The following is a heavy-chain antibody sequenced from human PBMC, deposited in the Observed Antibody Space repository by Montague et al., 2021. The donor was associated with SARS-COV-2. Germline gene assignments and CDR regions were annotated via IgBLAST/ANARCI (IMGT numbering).Heavy chain of an antibody. D-gene: IGHD5-18*01. CDR2: ISGSGSSA. CDR3: AKGDVDTAMAFEY. Sequence: ETLSLTCTVSGGSISSYYWSWIRQPPGKGLEWVSAISGSGSSAYYADSVKGRFTISRDNSKNTLYLQMNSLRAEDTAVYYCAKGDVDTAMAFEYWGQGTLVTVSS. J-gene: IGHJ4*02. V-gene: IGHV3-23*01. CDR1: GGSISSYY.